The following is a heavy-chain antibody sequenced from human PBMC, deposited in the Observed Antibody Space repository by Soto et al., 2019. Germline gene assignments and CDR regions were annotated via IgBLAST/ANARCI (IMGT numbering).Heavy chain of an antibody. D-gene: IGHD3-22*01. J-gene: IGHJ5*02. CDR1: GFTFSSYA. Sequence: EVQLLESGGGLVQPGGSLRLSCAASGFTFSSYAMSWVRQAPGKGLEWVSAISGSGGSTYYADSVKGRFTISRDNSKNTLYLQMNSLRAEDTAVYYCARVTLDYYDSSGLNWFDPWGQGTLVTVSS. CDR3: ARVTLDYYDSSGLNWFDP. CDR2: ISGSGGST. V-gene: IGHV3-23*01.